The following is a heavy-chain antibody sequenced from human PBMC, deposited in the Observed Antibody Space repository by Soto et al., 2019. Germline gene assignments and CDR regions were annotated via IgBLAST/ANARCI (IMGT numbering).Heavy chain of an antibody. CDR1: GGSIIRYY. D-gene: IGHD3-3*01. CDR3: ARDLRYYDFWSGYSYGMDV. CDR2: IYYSGST. V-gene: IGHV4-59*01. J-gene: IGHJ6*02. Sequence: SETLSLTCTVSGGSIIRYYWSWIRQPPGKGLEWIGYIYYSGSTNYNPSLKSRVTISVDTSKNQFSLKLSSVTAADTAVYYCARDLRYYDFWSGYSYGMDVWGQGTTVTVSS.